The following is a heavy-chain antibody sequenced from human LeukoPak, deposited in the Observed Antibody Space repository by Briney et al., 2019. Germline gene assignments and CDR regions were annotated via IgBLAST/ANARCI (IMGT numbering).Heavy chain of an antibody. Sequence: GGSLRLSCTASGFTFRNYAMSWVRQAPGKGLEWVSVISGSGGSTYYPDSVKGRFTISRDNSKNTLYMQMNSLRAEDTAVYYCAKHGEAYGDSKTDYWGQGTQVTVSS. CDR1: GFTFRNYA. V-gene: IGHV3-23*01. CDR3: AKHGEAYGDSKTDY. CDR2: ISGSGGST. D-gene: IGHD4-17*01. J-gene: IGHJ4*02.